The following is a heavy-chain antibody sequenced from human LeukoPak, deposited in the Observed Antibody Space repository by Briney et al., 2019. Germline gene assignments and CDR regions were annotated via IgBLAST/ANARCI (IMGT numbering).Heavy chain of an antibody. V-gene: IGHV3-33*01. CDR1: GFTFSSYG. J-gene: IGHJ4*02. D-gene: IGHD1-26*01. CDR2: IGYDGSNK. Sequence: GGSLRLSCAASGFTFSSYGMHWVRQAPGKGLEWVAVIGYDGSNKYYADSVKGRFTISRDNSKNTLYLQMNSLRAEDTAVYYCARDRRGGGGSYFDYWGQGTLVTVSS. CDR3: ARDRRGGGGSYFDY.